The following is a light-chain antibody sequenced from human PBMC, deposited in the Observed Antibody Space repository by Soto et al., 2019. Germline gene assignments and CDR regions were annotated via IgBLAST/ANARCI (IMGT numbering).Light chain of an antibody. CDR3: QQYGSSPIT. CDR2: GAS. CDR1: QSVTNNY. J-gene: IGKJ1*01. Sequence: EIVLTQSPGTLSLSPGERATLSCRASQSVTNNYLAWYQQKPGQAPRLLIDGASRRATAIPDRFSGSGAGTDFTLTISRLEPEDFAVFYCQQYGSSPITFGQGTKVDI. V-gene: IGKV3-20*01.